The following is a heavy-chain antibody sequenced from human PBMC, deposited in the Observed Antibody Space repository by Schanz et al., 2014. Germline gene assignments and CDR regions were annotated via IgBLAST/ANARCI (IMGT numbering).Heavy chain of an antibody. Sequence: QLQLQESGPGLVKPSETLSLTCTVSGGSISSYYWSWIRQPPGKGLEWIGHRDSSGSTKYNPSLKSRVTISIDTSKNQSALRLRSVTEADTAVYYCARDGLGADYCGQGTLVTVSA. J-gene: IGHJ4*02. CDR3: ARDGLGADY. CDR2: RDSSGST. V-gene: IGHV4-59*01. CDR1: GGSISSYY.